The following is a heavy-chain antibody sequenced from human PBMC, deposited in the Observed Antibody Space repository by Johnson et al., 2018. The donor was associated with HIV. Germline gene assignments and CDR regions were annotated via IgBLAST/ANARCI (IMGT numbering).Heavy chain of an antibody. D-gene: IGHD2-15*01. CDR3: ARDMEAYGSGGSCYSAAFDI. Sequence: QVQLVESGGGVVQPGRSLRLSCAASGFTFSSYGMHWVRQAPGKGLEWVAVISYDGSNKYYADSVKGRLPISRDNSKNTLYLQMNSLGAEDPAVYYCARDMEAYGSGGSCYSAAFDIWGQGTMVTVSS. J-gene: IGHJ3*02. CDR2: ISYDGSNK. CDR1: GFTFSSYG. V-gene: IGHV3-30*19.